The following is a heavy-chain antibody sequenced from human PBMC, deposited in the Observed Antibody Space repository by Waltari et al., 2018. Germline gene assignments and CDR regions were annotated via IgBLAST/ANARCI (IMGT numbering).Heavy chain of an antibody. CDR2: TNPNSGVS. Sequence: QVQLVQSGADVKKPGASVEVSCKTSGYTFTDYFLHWVRQAPGQGLKWMGRTNPNSGVSDYAQNFQGRVTMTTDTSITTAYMQLSSLRSDDTAIYYCARGTKYGDYVLYWGQGTLVTVSS. CDR1: GYTFTDYF. CDR3: ARGTKYGDYVLY. D-gene: IGHD4-17*01. V-gene: IGHV1-2*06. J-gene: IGHJ4*02.